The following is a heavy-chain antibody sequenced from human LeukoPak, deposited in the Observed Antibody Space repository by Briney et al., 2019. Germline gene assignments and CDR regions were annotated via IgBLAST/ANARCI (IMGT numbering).Heavy chain of an antibody. CDR2: INPNSGGT. CDR1: GYTFTGYY. CDR3: ARAYSLVTFDY. D-gene: IGHD2-21*02. Sequence: ASVKVSCKASGYTFTGYYMHWVRQAPGQGLEWTGWINPNSGGTNYAQKCQGRVTMTRDTSISTAYMELSRLRSDDTAVYYCARAYSLVTFDYWGQGTLVTVAS. V-gene: IGHV1-2*02. J-gene: IGHJ4*02.